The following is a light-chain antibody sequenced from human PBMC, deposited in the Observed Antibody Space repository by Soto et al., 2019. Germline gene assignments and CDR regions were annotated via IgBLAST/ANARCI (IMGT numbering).Light chain of an antibody. V-gene: IGKV1-27*01. Sequence: DIQMTQSPSSLSASVGSRVSITCRASQGINNYLAWYQQKPGKVPKVLIYAASTLQPGVPSRFSGSGSGTDFTLTIDRLQPDDIATYFCQHNDSDPITFGQGTRLEIK. CDR3: QHNDSDPIT. CDR2: AAS. J-gene: IGKJ5*01. CDR1: QGINNY.